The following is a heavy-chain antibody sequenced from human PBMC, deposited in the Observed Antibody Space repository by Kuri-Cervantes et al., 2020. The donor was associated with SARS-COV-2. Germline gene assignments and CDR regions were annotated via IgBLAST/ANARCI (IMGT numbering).Heavy chain of an antibody. D-gene: IGHD3-10*01. CDR1: GFSISDRAYW. CDR3: ASGPGILWFGDDY. Sequence: GESLKISCTASGFSISDRAYWMTWVRQTPGKGLEWVANIKHDGSERFYVDSVKGRFTISRDNSKNTLYLQMNSLRAEDTAVYYCASGPGILWFGDDYWGQGTLVTDSS. CDR2: IKHDGSER. J-gene: IGHJ4*02. V-gene: IGHV3-7*03.